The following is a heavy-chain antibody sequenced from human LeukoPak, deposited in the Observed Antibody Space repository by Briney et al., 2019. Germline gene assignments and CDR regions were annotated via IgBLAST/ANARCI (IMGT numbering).Heavy chain of an antibody. D-gene: IGHD4-17*01. J-gene: IGHJ4*02. CDR1: GFTFSSYA. CDR2: ISGSGSSI. Sequence: GGSLRLSCAASGFTFSSYAMSWVRQAPGKGLEWVSAISGSGSSIYYADSVKGRFTISRDNSKNTLYLQMNSLRAEDTAVYYCARVWDYGDYPDYWGQGTLVTVSS. CDR3: ARVWDYGDYPDY. V-gene: IGHV3-23*01.